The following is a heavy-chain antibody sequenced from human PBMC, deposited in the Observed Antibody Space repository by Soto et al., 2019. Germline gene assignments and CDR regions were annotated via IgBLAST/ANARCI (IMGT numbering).Heavy chain of an antibody. Sequence: ASVKVSCKASGYTFTSYYMHWVRQAPGQGLEWMGIINPSGGSTSYAQKFQGRVTMTRDTSTSTVYMELSSLRSEDTAVYYCAISRYNWNYFDYSGQATLVTVSS. D-gene: IGHD1-20*01. J-gene: IGHJ4*02. CDR3: AISRYNWNYFDY. CDR2: INPSGGST. CDR1: GYTFTSYY. V-gene: IGHV1-46*03.